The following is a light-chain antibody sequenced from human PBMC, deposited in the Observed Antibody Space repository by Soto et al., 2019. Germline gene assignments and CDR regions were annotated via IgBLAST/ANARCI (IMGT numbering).Light chain of an antibody. CDR2: DAS. CDR3: QHYDHFPWT. CDR1: QSANKW. J-gene: IGKJ1*01. Sequence: DIQMTPSPSTLSASVGDRVTITCRASQSANKWLAWYQQKPGRAPKLLIYDASTLESGVSSRFSGSGSGTEFTLTISSLQPDDLATYYCQHYDHFPWTFGQGTKVDIK. V-gene: IGKV1-5*01.